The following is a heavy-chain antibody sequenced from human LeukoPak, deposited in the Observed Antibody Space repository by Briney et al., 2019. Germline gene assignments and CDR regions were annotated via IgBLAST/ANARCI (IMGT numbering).Heavy chain of an antibody. V-gene: IGHV3-23*01. CDR3: AKHYYYDSSGRPEDY. D-gene: IGHD3-22*01. CDR2: ISGSGGST. CDR1: GFTFGSYA. Sequence: SGGSLRLSCAASGFTFGSYAMSWVRQAPGKGLEWVSAISGSGGSTYYADSVKGRFTIARDNSKNTLYLQMNSLRAEDTAVYYCAKHYYYDSSGRPEDYWGQGTLVTVSS. J-gene: IGHJ4*02.